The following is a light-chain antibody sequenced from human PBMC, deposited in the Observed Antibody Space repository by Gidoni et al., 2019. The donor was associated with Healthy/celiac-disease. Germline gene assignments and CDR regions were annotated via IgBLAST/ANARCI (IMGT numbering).Light chain of an antibody. CDR1: SSDVGGYNY. CDR3: SSYTSSSTSAV. J-gene: IGLJ7*01. CDR2: DVS. Sequence: QSALTQPASVSGSPGQSITISCPGTSSDVGGYNYVSWYQQHPGKAPKLMIYDVSNRPSGVSNRFSGSKSGNTASLTISGLQAEDEADYYCSSYTSSSTSAVFGGGTQLTVL. V-gene: IGLV2-14*01.